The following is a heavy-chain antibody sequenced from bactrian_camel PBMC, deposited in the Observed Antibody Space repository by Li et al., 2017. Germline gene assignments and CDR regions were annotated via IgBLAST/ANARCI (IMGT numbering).Heavy chain of an antibody. CDR2: MHSDSDGGST. D-gene: IGHD2*01. CDR1: RATFANYG. CDR3: ATPRYNDGYYYTFGD. Sequence: DVQLVESGGGLVQPGGSTRLSCSASRATFANYGVAWVRQVPGKGLEWVSTMHSDSDGGSTYYADSVKGRFTISRDNSKNTVALQMNSLKSEDTALYYCATPRYNDGYYYTFGDWGQGTQVTVS. J-gene: IGHJ4*01. V-gene: IGHV3S40*01.